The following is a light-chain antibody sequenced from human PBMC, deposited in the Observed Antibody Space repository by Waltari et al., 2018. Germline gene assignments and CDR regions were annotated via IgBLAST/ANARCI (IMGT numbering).Light chain of an antibody. J-gene: IGLJ2*01. CDR3: QSYDSSNVI. CDR2: EDN. V-gene: IGLV6-57*04. Sequence: NFMLTQPHSVSESPGKTLTISCTRSSGSIASNYVQWYQQRPGRAPITVIYEDNERPSGVPDRVAGSLDSSSNAATLTISGLKTEDEADYYCQSYDSSNVIFGGGTKLTVL. CDR1: SGSIASNY.